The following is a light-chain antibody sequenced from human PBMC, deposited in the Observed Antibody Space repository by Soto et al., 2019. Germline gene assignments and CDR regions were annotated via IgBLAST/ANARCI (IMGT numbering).Light chain of an antibody. Sequence: EIVLTQSPATLSLSPGERATLSCRASQSVSSYLAWYQQKPDQAPRLLIFDASSRATGIPARFSGSGSGTDFTLTISSLEPEDFAVYYCQQRANWPPFTFGGGTKVEIK. V-gene: IGKV3-11*01. CDR1: QSVSSY. CDR2: DAS. J-gene: IGKJ4*01. CDR3: QQRANWPPFT.